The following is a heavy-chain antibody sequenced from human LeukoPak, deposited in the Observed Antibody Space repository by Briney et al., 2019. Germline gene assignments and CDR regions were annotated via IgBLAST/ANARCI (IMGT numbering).Heavy chain of an antibody. CDR1: KDTFNNFP. J-gene: IGHJ4*02. CDR3: ARDRGYGDLHFDY. V-gene: IGHV1-69*13. CDR2: IIPIFGTA. D-gene: IGHD4-17*01. Sequence: SVKVSCKASKDTFNNFPISWVRQAPGQGLEWMGGIIPIFGTANYAQKFQGRVTITADESTSTAYMELSSLRSEDTAVYCCARDRGYGDLHFDYWGQGTLVTVSS.